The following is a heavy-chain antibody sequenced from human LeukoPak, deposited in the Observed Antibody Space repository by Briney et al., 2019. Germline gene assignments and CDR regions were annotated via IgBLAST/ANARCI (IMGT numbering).Heavy chain of an antibody. Sequence: SETLSLTCTVSGGSISSYYWSWIRQLPGKGLEWIGYIYYSGSTNYNPSLKSRVTISVDTSKNQFSLKLSSVTAADTAVYYCAREQTIREAALAFDYWGQGTLVTVSS. V-gene: IGHV4-59*01. CDR2: IYYSGST. CDR3: AREQTIREAALAFDY. J-gene: IGHJ4*02. CDR1: GGSISSYY. D-gene: IGHD6-6*01.